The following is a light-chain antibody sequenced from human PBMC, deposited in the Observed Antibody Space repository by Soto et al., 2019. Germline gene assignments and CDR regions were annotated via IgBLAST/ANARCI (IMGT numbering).Light chain of an antibody. V-gene: IGKV3-15*01. J-gene: IGKJ1*01. CDR3: QQYSDWPPT. CDR1: QSVSSN. CDR2: GAS. Sequence: EIVVTQSPATLSVSPGERATLSCRASQSVSSNLAWYQQKPGQAPRLLINGASTRATGIPARFSGSGSGTEFSLTISSLQSEDSAVYYCQQYSDWPPTFGQGTKVDIK.